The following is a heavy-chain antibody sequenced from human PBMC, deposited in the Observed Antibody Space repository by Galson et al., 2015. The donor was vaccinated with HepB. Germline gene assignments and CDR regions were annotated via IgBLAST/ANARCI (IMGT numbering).Heavy chain of an antibody. Sequence: SLRLSCAASGLTFVSHSMIRARHRAGEGRQWVVAFSGTGGTASFDDDVKGRFSITTDNYKRKMLLQLNSMRVEDTAILYCSKGSGVTGADHFDYWGQGTLVTVSS. CDR2: FSGTGGTA. D-gene: IGHD2-15*01. J-gene: IGHJ4*02. V-gene: IGHV3-23*01. CDR3: SKGSGVTGADHFDY. CDR1: GLTFVSHS.